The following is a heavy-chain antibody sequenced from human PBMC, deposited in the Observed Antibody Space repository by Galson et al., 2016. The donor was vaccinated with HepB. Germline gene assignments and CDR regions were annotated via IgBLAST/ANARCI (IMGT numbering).Heavy chain of an antibody. CDR3: AADYHDTYFDP. CDR2: IGVGSGDM. J-gene: IGHJ5*02. V-gene: IGHV1-58*01. Sequence: SVKVSCKASGFTFSSSTVQWVRQAREQRLEWIGWIGVGSGDMSYAQKFQERVTITSDTSTSTAYMELSSLRSEDTAVYYCAADYHDTYFDPWGQGTLVTVSS. D-gene: IGHD3-16*02. CDR1: GFTFSSST.